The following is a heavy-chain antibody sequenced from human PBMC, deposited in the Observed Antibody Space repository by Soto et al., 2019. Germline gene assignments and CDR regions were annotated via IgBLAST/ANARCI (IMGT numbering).Heavy chain of an antibody. J-gene: IGHJ5*02. Sequence: SETLSLTCTVSGGSISSYYWSWIRQPPGKGLEWIGYIYYSGSTNYNPSPKSRVTISVDTSKNQFSLKLSSVTAADTAVYYCARHAVVSAVVVFGWFDPWGQGTLVTVSS. CDR1: GGSISSYY. CDR2: IYYSGST. CDR3: ARHAVVSAVVVFGWFDP. D-gene: IGHD2-15*01. V-gene: IGHV4-59*08.